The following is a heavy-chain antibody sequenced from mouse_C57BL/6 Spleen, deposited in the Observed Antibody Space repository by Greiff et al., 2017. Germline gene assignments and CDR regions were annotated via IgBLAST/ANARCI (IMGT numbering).Heavy chain of an antibody. CDR3: ARPEGLPFAD. CDR1: GFTFSDYG. J-gene: IGHJ3*01. CDR2: ISSGSSTI. Sequence: EVHLVESGGGLVKPGGSLKLSCAASGFTFSDYGMHWVRQAPEKGLEWVAYISSGSSTIYYADTVKGRFTISRDNAKNTLFLQMTSLRSEDTAMYYCARPEGLPFADWGQGTLVTVSA. D-gene: IGHD2-4*01. V-gene: IGHV5-17*01.